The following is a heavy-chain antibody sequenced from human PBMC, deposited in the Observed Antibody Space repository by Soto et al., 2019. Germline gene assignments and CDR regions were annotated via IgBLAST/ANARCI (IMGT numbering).Heavy chain of an antibody. CDR1: GFTFSSYS. CDR2: ISSSSSYI. D-gene: IGHD6-13*01. CDR3: AASPSSSWYFFQH. J-gene: IGHJ1*01. Sequence: EVQLVESGGGLVKPGGSLRLSCAASGFTFSSYSMNWVRQAPGKGLEWVSSISSSSSYIYYADSVKGRFTISRDNAKNSLYLQMNSLRAEDTAVYYCAASPSSSWYFFQHWGQGTLVTVSS. V-gene: IGHV3-21*01.